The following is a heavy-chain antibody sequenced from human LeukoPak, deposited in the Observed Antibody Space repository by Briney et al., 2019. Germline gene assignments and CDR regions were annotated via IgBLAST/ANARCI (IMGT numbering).Heavy chain of an antibody. V-gene: IGHV1-2*02. CDR1: GYTFTGYY. Sequence: GASVKVSCKASGYTFTGYYMHWVRQAPGQGLEWMGWINPNSGGTNYAQKFQGRVTMTRDTSISTANMELSRLRSDDTAVYYCARVSSSSWYDFQHWGQGTLVTVSS. CDR2: INPNSGGT. CDR3: ARVSSSSWYDFQH. J-gene: IGHJ1*01. D-gene: IGHD6-13*01.